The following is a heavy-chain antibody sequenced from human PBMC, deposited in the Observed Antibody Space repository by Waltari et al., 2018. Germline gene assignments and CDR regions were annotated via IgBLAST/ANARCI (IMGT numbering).Heavy chain of an antibody. Sequence: QLQLQESGPGLVKPSETLSFTCTVSGGSISSSSYYWGWIRQPPGKGLEWSGSIYYSGSTYYNPSLKRRVTIAVDTSKNQFSLKLSSVTAADTAVYYCATKRESSASGFDYWGQGTLVTVSS. J-gene: IGHJ4*02. CDR3: ATKRESSASGFDY. D-gene: IGHD6-19*01. CDR2: IYYSGST. V-gene: IGHV4-39*01. CDR1: GGSISSSSYY.